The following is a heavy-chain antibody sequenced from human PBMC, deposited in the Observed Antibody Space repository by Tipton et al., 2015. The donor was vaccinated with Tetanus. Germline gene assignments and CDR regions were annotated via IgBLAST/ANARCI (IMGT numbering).Heavy chain of an antibody. V-gene: IGHV4-31*03. CDR2: IYYSGST. D-gene: IGHD6-6*01. CDR1: GGSISSGGYF. Sequence: TLSLTCTVSGGSISSGGYFWNWIRQHPGKGLEWIGYIYYSGSTYYNPSLKSRVSMSVDTSKNQFFLNLTSMTAADTAVYYCARDQGGGRVVRLNWFDPWGPGALVTVSS. J-gene: IGHJ5*02. CDR3: ARDQGGGRVVRLNWFDP.